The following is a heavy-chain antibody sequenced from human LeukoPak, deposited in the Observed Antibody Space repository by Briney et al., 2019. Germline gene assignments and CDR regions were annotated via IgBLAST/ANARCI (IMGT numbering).Heavy chain of an antibody. CDR2: INSDGINT. J-gene: IGHJ5*02. Sequence: GGSLRPSCAASEFSVGSNYMTWVRQAPGKGLVWVSRINSDGINTSYADSVKGRFTISRDNAKNTLNLQMNSLRAEDTAVYYCARDLGQYYDTSDNWFDPWGQGTLVTVSS. CDR3: ARDLGQYYDTSDNWFDP. V-gene: IGHV3-74*01. CDR1: EFSVGSNY. D-gene: IGHD3-22*01.